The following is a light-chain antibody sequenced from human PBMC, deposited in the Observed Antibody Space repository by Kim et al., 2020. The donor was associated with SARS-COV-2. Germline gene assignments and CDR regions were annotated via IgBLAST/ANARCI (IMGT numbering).Light chain of an antibody. CDR3: SSPDSSGYHWV. Sequence: GQKVRITCQGDSLNNYYASWYQQKPGQAPVLVIYGHDNRPSGIPCRFSGSTSGNTSSLTITGAQSEDEADYHCSSPDSSGYHWVFGGGTQLTVL. V-gene: IGLV3-19*01. CDR1: SLNNYY. CDR2: GHD. J-gene: IGLJ3*02.